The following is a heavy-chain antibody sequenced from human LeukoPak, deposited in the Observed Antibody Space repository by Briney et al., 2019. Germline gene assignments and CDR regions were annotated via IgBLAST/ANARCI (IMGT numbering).Heavy chain of an antibody. V-gene: IGHV4-4*02. J-gene: IGHJ4*02. CDR2: IYHTGSS. CDR1: GASIISAKW. Sequence: SETLSLTCVVSGASIISAKWWSWVRQSPGKGLEWIGEIYHTGSSDYNPSLKSRVTISVDKSNNQFSLKRNSVTAADTAIYYCASGTARSPLDYWGQGTLVTVSS. CDR3: ASGTARSPLDY. D-gene: IGHD1-14*01.